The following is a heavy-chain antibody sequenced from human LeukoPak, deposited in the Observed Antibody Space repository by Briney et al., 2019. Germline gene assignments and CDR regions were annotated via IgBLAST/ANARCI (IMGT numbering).Heavy chain of an antibody. CDR3: VRVIDGSYGTILAFDI. CDR2: INWNGGST. J-gene: IGHJ3*02. V-gene: IGHV3-20*04. CDR1: GFTFDDYG. D-gene: IGHD1-26*01. Sequence: GGSLRLSCAASGFTFDDYGMSWVRQAPGKGLEWVSGINWNGGSTGYADSVKGRFTISRDNAKNSLYLQMNSLRAEDTALYYCVRVIDGSYGTILAFDIWGQGTMVTVSS.